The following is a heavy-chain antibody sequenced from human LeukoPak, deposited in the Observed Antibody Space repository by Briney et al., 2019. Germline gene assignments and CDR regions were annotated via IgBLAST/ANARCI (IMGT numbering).Heavy chain of an antibody. Sequence: SETLSLTCTVSGDSISRSSYYWGWIRQPPGKGPEWIGSIFYNGNTYYKPSLKSRVSISVDTSKNQFSLKLNSVTAADTAVYYCARVKRTVAGFFDYWGQGTLVTVSS. V-gene: IGHV4-39*07. D-gene: IGHD6-19*01. CDR3: ARVKRTVAGFFDY. CDR2: IFYNGNT. CDR1: GDSISRSSYY. J-gene: IGHJ4*02.